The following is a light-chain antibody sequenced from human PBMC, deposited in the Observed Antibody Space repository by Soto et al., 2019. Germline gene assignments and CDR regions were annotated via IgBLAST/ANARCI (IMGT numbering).Light chain of an antibody. J-gene: IGKJ2*01. Sequence: DIQVTQSPSTLSASVGDRVIIACRASQTADKRVAWYQQKPGKAPNVLIYDASRLESGVPSRFSGSGSGTLFTLTISNLHPDDFATYYCQQYNVYPYTFGQGTKVEI. CDR2: DAS. V-gene: IGKV1-5*01. CDR3: QQYNVYPYT. CDR1: QTADKR.